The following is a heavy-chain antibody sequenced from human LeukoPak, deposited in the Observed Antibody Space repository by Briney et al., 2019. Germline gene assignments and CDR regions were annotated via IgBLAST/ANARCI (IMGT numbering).Heavy chain of an antibody. V-gene: IGHV3-33*01. CDR2: IWYDGSKK. Sequence: PGRSLRLSCAASGFSFATHGMHWVRQAPGKGLEWVAVIWYDGSKKYYADSVKGRFNISRDNSKKSLFLQMNSLRAEDTALYYCARDVFADSSGGSFDFWGQGTLVAVSS. CDR1: GFSFATHG. D-gene: IGHD3-16*01. CDR3: ARDVFADSSGGSFDF. J-gene: IGHJ4*02.